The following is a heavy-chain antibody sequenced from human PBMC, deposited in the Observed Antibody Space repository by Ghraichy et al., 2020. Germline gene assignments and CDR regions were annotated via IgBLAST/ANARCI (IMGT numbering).Heavy chain of an antibody. D-gene: IGHD6-13*01. CDR1: GYTFTSYG. CDR3: ARVVVSAAGTGRECDY. V-gene: IGHV1-18*01. CDR2: ISDYNGNT. Sequence: ASVKVPCKASGYTFTSYGISWVRQAPGQRLEWMGWISDYNGNTNYAQKLQGRVTMTTDTSTRTAYMELRSLRSDDTAVYYCARVVVSAAGTGRECDYWGQGTLVTVSS. J-gene: IGHJ4*02.